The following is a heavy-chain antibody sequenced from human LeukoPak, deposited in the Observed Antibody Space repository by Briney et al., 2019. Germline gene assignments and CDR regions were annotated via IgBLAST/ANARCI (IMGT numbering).Heavy chain of an antibody. V-gene: IGHV4-34*01. CDR3: ARQGKAAASLGYFDL. CDR2: INHSGST. CDR1: GGSFSGYY. Sequence: SETLSLTCAVYGGSFSGYYWSWIRQPPGKGLEWIGEINHSGSTNYNPSLKSRVTISVDTSKNQFSLKLSSVTAADTAVYYCARQGKAAASLGYFDLWGRGTLVTVSS. J-gene: IGHJ2*01. D-gene: IGHD6-13*01.